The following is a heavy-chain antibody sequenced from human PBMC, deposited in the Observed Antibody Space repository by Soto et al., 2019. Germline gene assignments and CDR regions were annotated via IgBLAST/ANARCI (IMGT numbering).Heavy chain of an antibody. CDR1: DTTHW. CDR3: ARLVNYYFGMDV. Sequence: GESLKISCKASDTTHWIGWVRQKPGKGLEWMGIIYPGDSDTKYSPSFQGQVTISVDKSISTAYLHWSSLKVSDTATYYCARLVNYYFGMDVWGLGTTVTVS. CDR2: IYPGDSDT. V-gene: IGHV5-51*01. J-gene: IGHJ6*02.